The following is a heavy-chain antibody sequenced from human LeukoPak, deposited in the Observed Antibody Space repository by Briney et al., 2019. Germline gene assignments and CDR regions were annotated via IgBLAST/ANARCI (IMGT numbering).Heavy chain of an antibody. J-gene: IGHJ4*02. Sequence: PSETLSLTCAVYGGSFSGYYWSWIRQPPGKGLEWIGEINHSGSTNYNPSLKSRVTISVDTSKNQFSLKLSSVTAADTAVYYCARSSSIWTLDYWGQGTLVTVSS. CDR1: GGSFSGYY. CDR2: INHSGST. V-gene: IGHV4-34*01. CDR3: ARSSSIWTLDY. D-gene: IGHD6-13*01.